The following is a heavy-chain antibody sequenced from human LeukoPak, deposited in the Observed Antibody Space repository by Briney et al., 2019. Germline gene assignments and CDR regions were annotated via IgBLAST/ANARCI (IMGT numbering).Heavy chain of an antibody. CDR3: ARGYSNLHDDSSGYYIDY. CDR2: IYSGDNT. V-gene: IGHV3-53*01. D-gene: IGHD3-22*01. J-gene: IGHJ4*02. CDR1: GFTVSSNY. Sequence: PWGSLRLSCAASGFTVSSNYMSWVRQAPVPGLEWVSVIYSGDNTYYADSVKGRFTISRDNSKNTLYLQMNSLRAEDTAVYYCARGYSNLHDDSSGYYIDYWGQGTLVTVSS.